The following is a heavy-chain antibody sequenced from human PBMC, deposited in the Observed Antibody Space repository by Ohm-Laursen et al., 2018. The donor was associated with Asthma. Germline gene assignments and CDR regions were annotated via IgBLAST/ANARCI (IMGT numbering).Heavy chain of an antibody. J-gene: IGHJ4*02. CDR3: ARGVDYGGNHLDS. CDR2: IYDSGMT. V-gene: IGHV4-31*03. CDR1: GGTISSGGHY. D-gene: IGHD4-23*01. Sequence: TLSLTCTVSGGTISSGGHYWNWIRQEPGKGLEWIANIYDSGMTYYKASLKSRLTISVDSSKNQLSLILTSVTAADTAVYCCARGVDYGGNHLDSWGQGTLVTVS.